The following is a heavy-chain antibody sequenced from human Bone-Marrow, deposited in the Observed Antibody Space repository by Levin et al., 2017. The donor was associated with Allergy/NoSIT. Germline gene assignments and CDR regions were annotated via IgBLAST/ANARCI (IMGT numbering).Heavy chain of an antibody. V-gene: IGHV3-7*01. Sequence: PGGSLRLSCAASGFTFSSYWMSWVRQAPGKGLEWVANIKQDGSEKYYVDSVKGRFTISRDNAKNSLYLQMNSLRAEDTAVYYCARDWPMLYDYGDYVYAYYYGMDGWGQGTTVTVSS. D-gene: IGHD4-17*01. CDR3: ARDWPMLYDYGDYVYAYYYGMDG. CDR1: GFTFSSYW. CDR2: IKQDGSEK. J-gene: IGHJ6*02.